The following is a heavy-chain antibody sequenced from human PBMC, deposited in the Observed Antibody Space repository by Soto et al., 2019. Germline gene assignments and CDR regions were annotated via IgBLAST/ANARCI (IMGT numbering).Heavy chain of an antibody. J-gene: IGHJ4*02. CDR3: ARDKEAWLAGNQPFDY. D-gene: IGHD6-19*01. Sequence: EVQLVESGGGLVQPGGSLRLTCAASGFTFSSYEMNWVRQAPGKGLEGVSYISSSAYTIYYADSVKGRFTISRDNAKNSLYLQMNSLRAEDTAIYHCARDKEAWLAGNQPFDYWGQGTLVTVSS. CDR2: ISSSAYTI. CDR1: GFTFSSYE. V-gene: IGHV3-48*03.